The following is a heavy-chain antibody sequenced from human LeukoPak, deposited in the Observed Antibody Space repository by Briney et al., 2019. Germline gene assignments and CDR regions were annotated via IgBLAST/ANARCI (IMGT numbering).Heavy chain of an antibody. CDR3: ARDLVPPSIFGVVITENDAFDI. Sequence: ASVKVSCKASGYTFTSYGISWVRQAPGQGLEWMGWISAYNGNTNHAQKLQGRVTMTTDTSTSTAYMELRSLRSDDTAVYYCARDLVPPSIFGVVITENDAFDIWGQGTMVTVSS. J-gene: IGHJ3*02. V-gene: IGHV1-18*01. CDR2: ISAYNGNT. CDR1: GYTFTSYG. D-gene: IGHD3-3*01.